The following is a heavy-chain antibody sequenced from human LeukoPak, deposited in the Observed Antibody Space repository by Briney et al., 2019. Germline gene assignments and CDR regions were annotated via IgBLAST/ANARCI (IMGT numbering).Heavy chain of an antibody. J-gene: IGHJ4*02. V-gene: IGHV4-39*01. D-gene: IGHD2-2*01. Sequence: SETLSLTCTVSGGSISSSSYYWGWIRQPPGKGLEWIGSIYYSGSTYYNPSLKSRVTISVDTSKNQFSLKLSSVTAADTAVYYCARIVVVPAAHSGADYWGQGTLVTVSS. CDR2: IYYSGST. CDR3: ARIVVVPAAHSGADY. CDR1: GGSISSSSYY.